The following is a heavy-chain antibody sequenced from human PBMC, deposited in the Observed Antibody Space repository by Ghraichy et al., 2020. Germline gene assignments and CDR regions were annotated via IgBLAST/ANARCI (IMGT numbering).Heavy chain of an antibody. J-gene: IGHJ4*02. D-gene: IGHD7-27*01. CDR2: ISSSGVTR. Sequence: GGSLRLSCAASASAFSTYNINWVRQAPGKGLEWVSYISSSGVTRYYADSVKGRFTISRDNAKNSLYLQMNSLRDEDTAVYYCARGINWGFDYWGQGTLVTVSS. CDR1: ASAFSTYN. V-gene: IGHV3-48*02. CDR3: ARGINWGFDY.